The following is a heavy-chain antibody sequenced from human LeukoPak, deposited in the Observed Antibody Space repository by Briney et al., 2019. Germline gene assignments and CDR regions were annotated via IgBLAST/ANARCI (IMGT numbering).Heavy chain of an antibody. J-gene: IGHJ6*04. V-gene: IGHV4-61*02. CDR2: IYTSGXT. Sequence: VXXGSXXSGSYYWSWVRQPAGXXLEWIGRIYTSGXTNYNPSLKSRVTISVDTSKNKFALKLSYVTAADRAGYXXXXXXXXXXXXXXXXXXXXXXXXDVWGXXTXVTVSS. CDR3: XXXXXXXXXXXXXXXXXXXXXXDV. CDR1: XGSXXSGSYY.